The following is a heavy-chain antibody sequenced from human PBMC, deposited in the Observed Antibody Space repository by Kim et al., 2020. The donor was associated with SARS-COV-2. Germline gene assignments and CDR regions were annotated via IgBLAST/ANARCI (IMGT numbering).Heavy chain of an antibody. V-gene: IGHV4-34*01. CDR1: GGSFSGYY. CDR2: INHSGST. CDR3: ARGRGGLLYAFFRAGGTLYGMDV. Sequence: SETLSLTCAVYGGSFSGYYWSWIRQPPGKGLEWIGEINHSGSTNYNPSLKSRVTISVDTSKNQFSLKLSSVTAADTAVYYCARGRGGLLYAFFRAGGTLYGMDVWGQGTTVTVSS. D-gene: IGHD3-16*01. J-gene: IGHJ6*02.